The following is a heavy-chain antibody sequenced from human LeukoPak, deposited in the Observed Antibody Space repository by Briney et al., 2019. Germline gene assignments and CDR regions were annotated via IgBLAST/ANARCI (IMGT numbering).Heavy chain of an antibody. CDR3: AKEGRDSGGYNGWFEP. D-gene: IGHD2-15*01. J-gene: IGHJ5*02. V-gene: IGHV4-34*09. Sequence: SETLSLTCAVYGGSFSGYYWSRIRQHPGKGLEWIGYVCHDGGTSYNPSLKSRVTVAIDTSKNQFSLKLNSVTAADTAVSYCAKEGRDSGGYNGWFEPWGQGTLVTVSS. CDR2: VCHDGGT. CDR1: GGSFSGYY.